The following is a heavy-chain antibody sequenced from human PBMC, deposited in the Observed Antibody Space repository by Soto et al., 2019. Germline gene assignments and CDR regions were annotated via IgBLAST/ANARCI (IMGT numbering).Heavy chain of an antibody. J-gene: IGHJ5*02. CDR3: ARDTAFVASGVFDP. CDR1: GFTFSDYY. CDR2: ISDSGTSI. V-gene: IGHV3-11*01. Sequence: GGALRLSCVASGFTFSDYYMTWIRQAPGKGLEWVSHISDSGTSIYYADSVKGRFTISRDNANKSLYLHMNSLRVEDTAVYYCARDTAFVASGVFDPWGQGTLFTVS. D-gene: IGHD2-15*01.